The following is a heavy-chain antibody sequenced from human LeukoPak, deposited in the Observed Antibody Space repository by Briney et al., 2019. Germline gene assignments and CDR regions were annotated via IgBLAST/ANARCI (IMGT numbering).Heavy chain of an antibody. CDR3: ARDEVWFGELLCCSDY. CDR2: IKQDGSEK. V-gene: IGHV3-7*01. D-gene: IGHD3-10*01. J-gene: IGHJ4*02. Sequence: GGSLRLSCAASGFTFSSYWMSWVRQAPGKGLEWVANIKQDGSEKYYVDSVKGRFTISRDNAKNSLYLQMNSLRAEDTAVHYCARDEVWFGELLCCSDYWGQGTLVTVSS. CDR1: GFTFSSYW.